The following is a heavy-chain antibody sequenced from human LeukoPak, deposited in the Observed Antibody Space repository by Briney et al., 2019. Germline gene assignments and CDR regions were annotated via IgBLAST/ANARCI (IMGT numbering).Heavy chain of an antibody. Sequence: PGGSLRLSCAASGFTFSSYAMSWVRQAPGKGLEWVSGISGSGGSTYYADSVKGRFTISRDTPKNTLYLQMNSLRAEDTAVYYCAKDLRTVGSGYNNWFDPWGQGTLVTVSS. V-gene: IGHV3-23*01. CDR3: AKDLRTVGSGYNNWFDP. CDR1: GFTFSSYA. CDR2: ISGSGGST. J-gene: IGHJ5*02. D-gene: IGHD3-22*01.